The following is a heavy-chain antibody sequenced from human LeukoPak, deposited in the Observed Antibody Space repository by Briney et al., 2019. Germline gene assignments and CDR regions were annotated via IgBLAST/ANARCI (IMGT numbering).Heavy chain of an antibody. CDR2: ISGSGGST. V-gene: IGHV3-23*01. CDR3: AKQAGGSGSYYYY. J-gene: IGHJ4*02. D-gene: IGHD3-10*01. Sequence: GGSLRLSCAASGFTFSNYAMTWVRQAPGKGLEWVSAISGSGGSTYYADSVKGRFTISRDNSKNTLHLQMSSLRAEDTAVYYCAKQAGGSGSYYYYWGQGTLVTVSS. CDR1: GFTFSNYA.